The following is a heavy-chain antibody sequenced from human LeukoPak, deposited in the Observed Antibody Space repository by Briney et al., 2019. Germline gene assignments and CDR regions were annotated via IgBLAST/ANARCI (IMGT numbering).Heavy chain of an antibody. CDR1: GGSISSGSYY. Sequence: ASETLSLTCTVSGGSISSGSYYWSWIRQPAGKGLEWIGHIYTSGSTNYNPSLKSRVTISVDTSKNQFSLKLSSVTAADTATYYCVADSSGSNAFDIWGQGTMVTVSS. V-gene: IGHV4-61*09. J-gene: IGHJ3*02. CDR2: IYTSGST. CDR3: VADSSGSNAFDI. D-gene: IGHD3-22*01.